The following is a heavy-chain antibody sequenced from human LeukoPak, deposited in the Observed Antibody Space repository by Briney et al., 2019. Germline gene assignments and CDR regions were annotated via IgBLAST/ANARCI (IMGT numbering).Heavy chain of an antibody. J-gene: IGHJ4*02. D-gene: IGHD3-10*01. CDR3: ASNLGFGELSPDY. Sequence: GGSLRLSCAASGFTFSSYSMNWVRQAPGKGLEWVSSISSSSSYIYYADSVKGRFTISRDNAKNSLYLQMNSLRAEDTAVYYCASNLGFGELSPDYWAREPWSPSPQ. CDR2: ISSSSSYI. V-gene: IGHV3-21*01. CDR1: GFTFSSYS.